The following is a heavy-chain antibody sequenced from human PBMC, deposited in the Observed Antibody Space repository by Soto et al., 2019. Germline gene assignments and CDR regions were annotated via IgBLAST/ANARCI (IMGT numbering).Heavy chain of an antibody. CDR3: ARATPSHDAFDI. J-gene: IGHJ3*02. CDR1: GGSFSGYY. CDR2: INHSGST. V-gene: IGHV4-34*01. Sequence: PSETLSLTCAVYGGSFSGYYWSLIRQPPGKGLEWIGEINHSGSTNYNPSLKSRVTISVDTSKNQFSLKLSSVTAADTAVYYCARATPSHDAFDIWGQGTMVTVSS.